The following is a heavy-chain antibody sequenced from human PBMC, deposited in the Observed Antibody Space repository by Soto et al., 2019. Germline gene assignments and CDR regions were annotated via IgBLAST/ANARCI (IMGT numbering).Heavy chain of an antibody. CDR2: IYHSGST. CDR3: AAGGGLPRYY. CDR1: GGSISSGGYS. D-gene: IGHD1-26*01. Sequence: QLQLQESGSGLVKPSQTLSLTCAVSGGSISSGGYSWSWIRQPPGKGLEWIGYIYHSGSTYYNPSRKNRVTIAVDRSKNQCSLKLSSVTAADTAVYYCAAGGGLPRYYWGQGTLVTVSS. J-gene: IGHJ4*02. V-gene: IGHV4-30-2*01.